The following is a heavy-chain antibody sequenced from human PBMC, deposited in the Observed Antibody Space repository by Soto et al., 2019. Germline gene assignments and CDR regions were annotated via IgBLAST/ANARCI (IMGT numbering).Heavy chain of an antibody. CDR3: VRGRFNIYPRNGHWFDP. V-gene: IGHV4-34*01. CDR1: GGSFGGYY. J-gene: IGHJ5*02. CDR2: INHSGSP. Sequence: SETLSLTCAVYGGSFGGYYCSWILQPPEKRLEWIGEINHSGSPNYNPFLKSRVTISVDTSKNQFSLKLSSVTAADTAVYYCVRGRFNIYPRNGHWFDPWGQGTLVTVSS. D-gene: IGHD1-1*01.